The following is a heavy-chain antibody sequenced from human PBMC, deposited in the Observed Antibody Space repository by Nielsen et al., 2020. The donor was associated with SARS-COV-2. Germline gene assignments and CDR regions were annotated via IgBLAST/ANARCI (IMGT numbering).Heavy chain of an antibody. Sequence: GESLKISCAASGFTFSSYAMHWVRQAPGKGLEWVAVISYDGSNKYYADSVKGRFTISRDNSKNTLYLQMNSLRAEDTAVYYCTRQLLVGATPPDYRGQGTLVTVSS. CDR2: ISYDGSNK. CDR1: GFTFSSYA. D-gene: IGHD1-26*01. J-gene: IGHJ4*02. V-gene: IGHV3-30*04. CDR3: TRQLLVGATPPDY.